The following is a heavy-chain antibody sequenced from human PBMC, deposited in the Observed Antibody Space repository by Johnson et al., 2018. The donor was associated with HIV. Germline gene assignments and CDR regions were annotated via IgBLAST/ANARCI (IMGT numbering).Heavy chain of an antibody. V-gene: IGHV3-23*04. J-gene: IGHJ3*02. D-gene: IGHD6-13*01. CDR2: ISGSGGST. CDR1: GFTFRNAW. CDR3: ARERRGYSSSGDVFDI. Sequence: VLLVESAAGLVPPGGSLRLSCAASGFTFRNAWMSWVRQAPGKGLEWVSAISGSGGSTYYADSVKGRFTISRDNSKNTRYLEMGSLRAEDTAVYYCARERRGYSSSGDVFDIWGQGTMVTVSS.